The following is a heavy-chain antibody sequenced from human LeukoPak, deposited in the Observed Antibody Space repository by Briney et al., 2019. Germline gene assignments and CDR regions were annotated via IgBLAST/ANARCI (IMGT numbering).Heavy chain of an antibody. CDR1: GFTFSRYA. V-gene: IGHV3-64*01. J-gene: IGHJ4*02. CDR3: ARDFGLTGKVDY. D-gene: IGHD1-20*01. Sequence: GGSLRLSCAASGFTFSRYALHWVRQAPGKGLESVSAISSNGGSTYYANSVKGRFTISRDNSKNTLYLQMGSLRAEDLAVYYCARDFGLTGKVDYWGQGTLVTVSS. CDR2: ISSNGGST.